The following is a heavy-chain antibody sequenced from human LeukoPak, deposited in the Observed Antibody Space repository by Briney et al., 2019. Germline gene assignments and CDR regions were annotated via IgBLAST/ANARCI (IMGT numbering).Heavy chain of an antibody. CDR2: ISASGGST. J-gene: IGHJ4*02. CDR1: GFTFSTYA. D-gene: IGHD2-2*01. V-gene: IGHV3-23*01. CDR3: AKGVLPTANYYFDY. Sequence: PGGSLRLSCAASGFTFSTYAMSWVRQAPGKGLEWVSAISASGGSTYYADSVKGRFTISRDNSKNTLYLQMNSPRAEDTAVYYCAKGVLPTANYYFDYWGQGALVTVSS.